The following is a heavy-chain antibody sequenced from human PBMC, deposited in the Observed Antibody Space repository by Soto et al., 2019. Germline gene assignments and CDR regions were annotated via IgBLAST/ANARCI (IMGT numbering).Heavy chain of an antibody. J-gene: IGHJ4*02. Sequence: QVHLVQSGAEVKKPGASVKVSCKASGYTFTSYGITWVRQAPGQGLEWMGWISAHNGNTDYAQKLQGRVNVTRHTSTSTAYMELRRLRSDDTAGYYCARGRYGDYWGQGALVTVSS. V-gene: IGHV1-18*01. CDR1: GYTFTSYG. CDR3: ARGRYGDY. CDR2: ISAHNGNT. D-gene: IGHD1-1*01.